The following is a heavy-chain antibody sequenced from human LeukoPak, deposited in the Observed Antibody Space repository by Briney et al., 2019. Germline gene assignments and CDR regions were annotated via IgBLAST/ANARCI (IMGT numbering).Heavy chain of an antibody. CDR2: IKQGGSEK. Sequence: PGGSLRLSCAASGFTFSSYWMSWVRQAPGKGLEWVANIKQGGSEKYYVDSVKGRFTISIDNAKNSLYLQMNSLRAEDTAVYYCANECVHYDILTGCDYWGQGTLVTVSS. CDR1: GFTFSSYW. CDR3: ANECVHYDILTGCDY. V-gene: IGHV3-7*01. D-gene: IGHD3-9*01. J-gene: IGHJ4*02.